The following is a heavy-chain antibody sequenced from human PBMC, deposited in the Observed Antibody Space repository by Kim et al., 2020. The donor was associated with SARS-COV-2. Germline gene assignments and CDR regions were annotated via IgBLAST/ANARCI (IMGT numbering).Heavy chain of an antibody. CDR2: ISYEGGKK. CDR3: AKDRSFFMTTFGGESGGLDV. Sequence: GGSLRLSCAASGFNFNDFGMHWVRQAPGKGLEWVALISYEGGKKYYADSLKGRFTISRDSSKNTLYLQMNSLRAEDTAVYYCAKDRSFFMTTFGGESGGLDVWGQGTPVTVSS. J-gene: IGHJ6*02. CDR1: GFNFNDFG. V-gene: IGHV3-30*18. D-gene: IGHD3-16*01.